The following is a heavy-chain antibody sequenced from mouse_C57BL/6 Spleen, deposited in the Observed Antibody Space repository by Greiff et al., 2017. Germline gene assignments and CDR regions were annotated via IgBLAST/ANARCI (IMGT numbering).Heavy chain of an antibody. Sequence: QVQLKESGPGILQPSQTLSLTCSFSGFSLSTFGMGVGWIRQPSGKGLEWLAHIWLDDDKYYNQALKSRLTTSKDTSKNQVFLKIANVDTAATVTYCCARILLLHYAMDYWGQGTSVTVSS. V-gene: IGHV8-8*01. CDR2: IWLDDDK. CDR1: GFSLSTFGMG. J-gene: IGHJ4*01. CDR3: ARILLLHYAMDY. D-gene: IGHD1-1*01.